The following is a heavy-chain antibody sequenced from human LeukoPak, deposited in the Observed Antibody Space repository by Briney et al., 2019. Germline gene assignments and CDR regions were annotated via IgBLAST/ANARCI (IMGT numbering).Heavy chain of an antibody. CDR2: IYYNGST. D-gene: IGHD3-22*01. CDR1: GGSISSGGYY. Sequence: PSETLSLTCTVSGGSISSGGYYWSWIRQHPGKGLEWIGYIYYNGSTYYNPSLKSRVTISVDTSKNQFSLKLSSVTAADTAVYYCASSYDSSPGDAFDIWGQGTMVTVSS. CDR3: ASSYDSSPGDAFDI. V-gene: IGHV4-31*03. J-gene: IGHJ3*02.